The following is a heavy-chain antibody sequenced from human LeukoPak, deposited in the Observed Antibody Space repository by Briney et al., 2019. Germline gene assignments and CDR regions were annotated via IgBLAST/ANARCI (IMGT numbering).Heavy chain of an antibody. J-gene: IGHJ4*02. Sequence: GGSLRLSCAASGFPFSSYGMHWVRQASGKGLEWVGRIRSKANSYATAYAASVKGRFTISRDDSKNTAYLQMNSLKTEDTAVYYCTSHDYGGSIFDYWGQGTLVTVSS. CDR2: IRSKANSYAT. CDR1: GFPFSSYG. V-gene: IGHV3-73*01. D-gene: IGHD4-23*01. CDR3: TSHDYGGSIFDY.